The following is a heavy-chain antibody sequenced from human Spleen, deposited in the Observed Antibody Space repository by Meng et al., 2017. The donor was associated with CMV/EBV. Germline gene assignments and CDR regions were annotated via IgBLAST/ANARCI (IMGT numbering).Heavy chain of an antibody. CDR3: ALRKPLFFDY. CDR2: IYWNDDK. Sequence: TVYGFSLSTSGVGGGCIRQPPGKALEWLALIYWNDDKRYSPSLKSRLTITKDTSKNQVVLTMTNMDPVDTATYYCALRKPLFFDYWGQGTLVTVSS. J-gene: IGHJ4*02. V-gene: IGHV2-5*01. CDR1: GFSLSTSGVG.